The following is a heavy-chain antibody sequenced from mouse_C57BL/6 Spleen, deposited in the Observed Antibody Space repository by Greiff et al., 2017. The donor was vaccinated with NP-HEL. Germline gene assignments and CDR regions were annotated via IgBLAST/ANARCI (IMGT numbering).Heavy chain of an antibody. J-gene: IGHJ4*01. V-gene: IGHV5-6*01. Sequence: EVQLVESGGDLVKPGGSLKLSCAASGFTFSSYGMSWVRQTPDKRLEWVATISSGGSYTYYPDSVKGRFTISRDNAKNTRYLQLSRLKSEDTAMYYRARQYYGSSYGAMDYWGQGTSVTVSS. CDR2: ISSGGSYT. CDR1: GFTFSSYG. CDR3: ARQYYGSSYGAMDY. D-gene: IGHD1-1*01.